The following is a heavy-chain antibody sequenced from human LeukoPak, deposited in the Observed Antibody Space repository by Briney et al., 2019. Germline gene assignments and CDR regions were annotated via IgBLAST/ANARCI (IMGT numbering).Heavy chain of an antibody. V-gene: IGHV4-61*02. CDR2: IYNTGNT. CDR1: GDSLSSSRFS. D-gene: IGHD3-10*01. CDR3: ARRPKTSAYGSGSYYGAFDY. J-gene: IGHJ4*02. Sequence: PSQTLSLTCNVSGDSLSSSRFSWNWIRQPAGKTLEWIGRIYNTGNTYYNPSLKSRVAMSLDAPRNQFSLTLTSVTAADTAVYYCARRPKTSAYGSGSYYGAFDYWGQGTLVTVSS.